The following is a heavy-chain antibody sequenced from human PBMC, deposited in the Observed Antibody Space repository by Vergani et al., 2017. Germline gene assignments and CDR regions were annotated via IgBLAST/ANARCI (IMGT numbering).Heavy chain of an antibody. V-gene: IGHV4-34*01. D-gene: IGHD6-19*01. Sequence: QVQLQQWGAGLLKPSETLSLTCVVYGGSFSGYYWSWIRQPPGKGLEWIGEINHSGRTNYNPSLKSRVTISVDKSKNQFSLKLSSVTAADTAVYYCAREHSSGQEFDCWGQGTLVIVSS. J-gene: IGHJ4*02. CDR1: GGSFSGYY. CDR3: AREHSSGQEFDC. CDR2: INHSGRT.